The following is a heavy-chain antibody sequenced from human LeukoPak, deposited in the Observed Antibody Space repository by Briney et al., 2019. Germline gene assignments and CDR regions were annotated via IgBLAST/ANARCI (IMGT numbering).Heavy chain of an antibody. CDR1: GFTFSSYW. D-gene: IGHD3-10*01. CDR2: INSDGSST. Sequence: GGSLRLSCAASGFTFSSYWMHWVRPVPGKGLVWVSRINSDGSSTSYADSVKGRFTSSRDNAKNTLDVQMNSLRAEDTAVYYCSTGSGHAFDIWGRGTMVTVSS. CDR3: STGSGHAFDI. J-gene: IGHJ3*02. V-gene: IGHV3-74*01.